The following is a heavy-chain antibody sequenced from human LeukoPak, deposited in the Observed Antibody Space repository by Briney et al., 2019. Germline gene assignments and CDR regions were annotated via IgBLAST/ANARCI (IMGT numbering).Heavy chain of an antibody. V-gene: IGHV3-7*01. Sequence: GGSLRLSCAASGFTFSSYWMSWVRQAPGKGLEWVANIKQDGSEKYYVDSVKGRFTISRDNAKNSLYLQMNSLRAEDTAVYYCARIKMTTVTTSYYYYYYMDVWGKGTTVTVSS. CDR1: GFTFSSYW. CDR3: ARIKMTTVTTSYYYYYYMDV. CDR2: IKQDGSEK. J-gene: IGHJ6*03. D-gene: IGHD4-17*01.